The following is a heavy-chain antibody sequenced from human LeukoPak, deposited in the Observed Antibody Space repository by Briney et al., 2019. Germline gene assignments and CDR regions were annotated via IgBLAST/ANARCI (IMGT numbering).Heavy chain of an antibody. CDR3: ARGHDSSGHADY. J-gene: IGHJ4*02. V-gene: IGHV1-2*02. CDR1: GYTFTGYY. D-gene: IGHD3-22*01. Sequence: ASVKVSCKASGYTFTGYYMHWVRQAPGQGLEWMGWINPNSGGTNYAQKFQGRVTMTRDTSMSTAYMELSRLRSDDTAVYYCARGHDSSGHADYWGQGTLVTVSS. CDR2: INPNSGGT.